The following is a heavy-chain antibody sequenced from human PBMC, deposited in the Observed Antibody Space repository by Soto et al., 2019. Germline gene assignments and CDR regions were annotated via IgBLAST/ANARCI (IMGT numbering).Heavy chain of an antibody. CDR3: ARTRNGGVADSFDS. CDR1: GFTFSRHA. CDR2: ISRDGSYI. D-gene: IGHD3-3*01. J-gene: IGHJ5*01. V-gene: IGHV3-30*04. Sequence: GGSLRLSCAASGFTFSRHAIHWVRLTPGRGLEWVLAISRDGSYIYYTDSVKGRFTVSRDNSKNTVFVQMDRLIPDDTALYFCARTRNGGVADSFDSWGQGTRVTVSS.